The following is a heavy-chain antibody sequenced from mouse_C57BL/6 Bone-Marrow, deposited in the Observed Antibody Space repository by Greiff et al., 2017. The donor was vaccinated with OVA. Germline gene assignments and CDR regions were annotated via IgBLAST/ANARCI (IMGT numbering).Heavy chain of an antibody. CDR1: GFSLTSYG. J-gene: IGHJ4*01. D-gene: IGHD1-1*01. Sequence: VQGVESGPGLVQPSQSLSITCTVSGFSLTSYGVHWVRQSPGKGLEWLGVIWRGGSTDYNAAFMSRLSITKDNSKSQVFFKMNSLQADDTAIYYCAKIPTLTGSSSYYAMDYWGQGTSVTVSS. CDR2: IWRGGST. V-gene: IGHV2-5*01. CDR3: AKIPTLTGSSSYYAMDY.